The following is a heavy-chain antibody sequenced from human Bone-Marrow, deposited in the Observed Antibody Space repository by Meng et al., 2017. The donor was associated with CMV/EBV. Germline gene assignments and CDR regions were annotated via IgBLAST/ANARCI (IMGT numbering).Heavy chain of an antibody. D-gene: IGHD2-2*01. CDR3: ARQKVPGYCSSTSCHGYYYYGMDV. Sequence: GGSLRLSCAASGFTFDDYGMSWVRQAPGKGLEWVSGINWNGGSTGYADSVKGRFTISRDNAKNSLYLQMNSLRAEDTAVYYCARQKVPGYCSSTSCHGYYYYGMDVWGQGTTVTVSS. CDR2: INWNGGST. CDR1: GFTFDDYG. J-gene: IGHJ6*02. V-gene: IGHV3-20*04.